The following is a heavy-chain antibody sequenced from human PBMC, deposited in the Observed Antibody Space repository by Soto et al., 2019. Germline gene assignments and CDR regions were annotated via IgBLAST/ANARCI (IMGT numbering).Heavy chain of an antibody. J-gene: IGHJ5*02. CDR3: ARGVGSGSYYNQYNWFDP. CDR2: ISGYNGHT. Sequence: ASVKVSCKASGYTFTTYGISCVRQAPGQGLEWMGWISGYNGHTKYAQKFQGRVTMTTDTSTSTAYMELRSLRSDDTAVYYCARGVGSGSYYNQYNWFDPWGQGTLVTVSS. CDR1: GYTFTTYG. V-gene: IGHV1-18*01. D-gene: IGHD3-10*01.